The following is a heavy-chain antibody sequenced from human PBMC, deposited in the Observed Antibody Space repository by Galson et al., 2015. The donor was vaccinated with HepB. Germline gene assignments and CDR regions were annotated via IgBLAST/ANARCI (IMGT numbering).Heavy chain of an antibody. J-gene: IGHJ3*02. D-gene: IGHD3-22*01. Sequence: QSGAEVKKPGESLKISCKGSGYSFTSYWIGWVRQMPGKGLEWMGIIYPGDSDTRCSPSFQGQVTISADKSISTAYLQWSSLKASDTAMYYCARGRGRMIVVVSLFDIWGQGTMVTVSS. V-gene: IGHV5-51*01. CDR3: ARGRGRMIVVVSLFDI. CDR2: IYPGDSDT. CDR1: GYSFTSYW.